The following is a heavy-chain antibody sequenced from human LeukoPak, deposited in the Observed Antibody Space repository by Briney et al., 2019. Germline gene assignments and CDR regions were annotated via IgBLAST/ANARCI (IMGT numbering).Heavy chain of an antibody. V-gene: IGHV4-34*01. Sequence: SETLSLTCAVYGGSFSGYYWSWIRQPPRKGLEWIGEINHSGSTNYNPSLKSRVTISVDTSKNQFSLKLSSVTAADTAVYYCARVGDVVVPAATGWFDPWAREPWSPSPQ. CDR2: INHSGST. CDR3: ARVGDVVVPAATGWFDP. CDR1: GGSFSGYY. D-gene: IGHD2-2*01. J-gene: IGHJ5*02.